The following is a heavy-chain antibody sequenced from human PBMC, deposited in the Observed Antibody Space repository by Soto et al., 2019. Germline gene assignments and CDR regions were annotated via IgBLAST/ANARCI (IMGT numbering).Heavy chain of an antibody. D-gene: IGHD6-13*01. Sequence: GGSLRLSCAASGFTFSSYAMSWVRQAPGRGLEWVSGISGGGGTTYYADSVKGRFTISRDNSKNTLYLQVNSLRAEDTAVYYCAKDQAAAGTISRYFQHWGQGTLVTVSS. J-gene: IGHJ1*01. CDR3: AKDQAAAGTISRYFQH. CDR2: ISGGGGTT. CDR1: GFTFSSYA. V-gene: IGHV3-23*01.